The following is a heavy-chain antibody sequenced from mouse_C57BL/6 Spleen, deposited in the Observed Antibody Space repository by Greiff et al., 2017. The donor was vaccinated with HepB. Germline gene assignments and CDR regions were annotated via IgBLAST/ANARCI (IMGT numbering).Heavy chain of an antibody. CDR2: INYDGSST. D-gene: IGHD3-2*02. CDR3: ARDSSGYGYFDY. V-gene: IGHV5-16*01. J-gene: IGHJ2*01. Sequence: EVQRVESEGGLVQPGSSMKLSCTASGFTFSDYYMAWVRQVPEKGLEWVANINYDGSSTYYLDSLKSRFIISRDNAKNILYLQMSSLKSEDTATYYCARDSSGYGYFDYWGQGTTLTVSS. CDR1: GFTFSDYY.